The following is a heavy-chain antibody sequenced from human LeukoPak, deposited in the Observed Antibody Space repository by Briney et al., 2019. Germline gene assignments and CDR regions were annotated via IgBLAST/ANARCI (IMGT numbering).Heavy chain of an antibody. J-gene: IGHJ4*02. CDR3: ARIEATGTSFDY. CDR2: MNIDGSSI. D-gene: IGHD6-13*01. CDR1: GSTISNFW. V-gene: IGHV3-74*01. Sequence: GGSLRLSCAATGSTISNFWMHWVRQAPGKGLVWVSRMNIDGSSISYADSVKGRFTISRDNRKNTLYLQMNSLRAEDTAVYFCARIEATGTSFDYWGQGALVTVSS.